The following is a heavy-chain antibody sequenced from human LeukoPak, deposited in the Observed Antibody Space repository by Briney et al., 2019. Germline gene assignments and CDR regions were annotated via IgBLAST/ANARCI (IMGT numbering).Heavy chain of an antibody. CDR3: ARERYSYGYRYNWFDP. V-gene: IGHV4-61*09. CDR2: IYPSGTT. CDR1: GGSVSSASYY. J-gene: IGHJ5*02. D-gene: IGHD5-18*01. Sequence: SQTLSLTCSVSGGSVSSASYYWSWIRQPAGKGLEWIGHIYPSGTTNYNPSLKSRVTISVDTSKNQFSLKLSSVTAADTAVYYCARERYSYGYRYNWFDPWGQGTLVTVSS.